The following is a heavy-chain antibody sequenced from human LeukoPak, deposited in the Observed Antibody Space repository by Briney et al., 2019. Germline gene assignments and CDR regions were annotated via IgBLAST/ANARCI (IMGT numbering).Heavy chain of an antibody. Sequence: GASVKVSCKASGYTFTRHGISWVRQAPGQGLEWMGWISAYSGNTDYAQKIQGRVTMTTDTSTSTAYMELRSLRSDDTAVYYCARHAPLFGVIIIPFDYWGQGTLVTVSS. CDR1: GYTFTRHG. D-gene: IGHD3-3*01. V-gene: IGHV1-18*01. J-gene: IGHJ4*02. CDR3: ARHAPLFGVIIIPFDY. CDR2: ISAYSGNT.